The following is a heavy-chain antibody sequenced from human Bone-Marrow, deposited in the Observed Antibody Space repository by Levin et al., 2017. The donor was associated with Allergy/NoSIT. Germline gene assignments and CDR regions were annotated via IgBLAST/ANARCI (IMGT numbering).Heavy chain of an antibody. V-gene: IGHV3-21*01. CDR1: GFTFSDYS. CDR2: ISRSSGYI. Sequence: GESLKISCAASGFTFSDYSMNWVRQAPGKGLESVSSISRSSGYIYYPDSVEGRFTVSRDNAKSSLYLQMNSLRAEDTAVYYCARDHHASGSYFYYWGQGILVTVSS. CDR3: ARDHHASGSYFYY. D-gene: IGHD3-10*01. J-gene: IGHJ4*02.